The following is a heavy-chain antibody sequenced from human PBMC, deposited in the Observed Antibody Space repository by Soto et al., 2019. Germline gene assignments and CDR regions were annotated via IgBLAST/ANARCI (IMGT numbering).Heavy chain of an antibody. CDR3: ARVRRLASDAFDI. D-gene: IGHD4-17*01. Sequence: QVQVVESGGGLVKPGGSLRLSCAASGFTFSDYYMSWIRQAPGKGLEWVSYISGRSDYTNYADSVKGRFTLSRDNAKNQLYLRMNRLRAEDTAVYYCARVRRLASDAFDIWGQGTMVTVSS. J-gene: IGHJ3*02. CDR2: ISGRSDYT. CDR1: GFTFSDYY. V-gene: IGHV3-11*05.